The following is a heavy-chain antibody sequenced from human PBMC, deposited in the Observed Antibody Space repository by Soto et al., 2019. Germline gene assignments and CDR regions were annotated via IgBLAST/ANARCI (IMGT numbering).Heavy chain of an antibody. CDR2: ISYDGSNK. V-gene: IGHV3-30-3*01. Sequence: GGSLRLSCAASGFTFSSYAMHWVRQAPGKGLEWVAVISYDGSNKYYADSVKGRFTISRDNSKNTLYLQMNSLRAEDTAVYYCARDLIWNGYEAFDIWGQGTMVTVSS. J-gene: IGHJ3*02. CDR3: ARDLIWNGYEAFDI. CDR1: GFTFSSYA. D-gene: IGHD5-12*01.